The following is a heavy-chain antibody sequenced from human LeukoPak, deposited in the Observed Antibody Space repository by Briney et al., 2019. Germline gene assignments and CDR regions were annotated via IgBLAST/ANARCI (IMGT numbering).Heavy chain of an antibody. V-gene: IGHV4-59*01. Sequence: KPSETLSLTCTVSSGSISSYYWSWIRQPPGKGLEWIGYIYYSGSTNYNPSLKSRVTISVDTSKNQFSLKLSSVTAADTAVYYCARDLWFGEYYYYGMDVWGKGTTVTVSS. J-gene: IGHJ6*04. CDR3: ARDLWFGEYYYYGMDV. CDR1: SGSISSYY. D-gene: IGHD3-10*01. CDR2: IYYSGST.